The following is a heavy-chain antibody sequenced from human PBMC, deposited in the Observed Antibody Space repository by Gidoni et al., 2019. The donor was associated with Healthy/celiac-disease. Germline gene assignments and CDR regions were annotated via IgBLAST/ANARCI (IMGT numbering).Heavy chain of an antibody. Sequence: QVQLVESGGGLVKPGGSLRLSCAASGFTFSDYYMSWIRQAPGKGLEWVSSISSSSSYTNYADSVKGRFTISRDNAKNSLYLQMNSLRAEDTAVYYCARVPAYYDILTGWVWFDPWGQGTLVTVSS. D-gene: IGHD3-9*01. J-gene: IGHJ5*02. CDR1: GFTFSDYY. V-gene: IGHV3-11*05. CDR3: ARVPAYYDILTGWVWFDP. CDR2: ISSSSSYT.